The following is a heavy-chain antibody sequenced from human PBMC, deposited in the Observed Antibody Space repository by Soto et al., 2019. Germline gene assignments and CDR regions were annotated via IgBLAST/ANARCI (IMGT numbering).Heavy chain of an antibody. D-gene: IGHD3-3*01. CDR1: GFTFSSYA. Sequence: GGSLRLSCAASGFTFSSYAMSWVRQAPGKGLEWVSAISGSGGSTYYADSVKGRFTISRDNSKNTLYLQMNSLRAEDTAVYYCAKVGDDFWSGYYPYYYYYGMDVWGQGTTVTVSS. CDR3: AKVGDDFWSGYYPYYYYYGMDV. CDR2: ISGSGGST. J-gene: IGHJ6*02. V-gene: IGHV3-23*01.